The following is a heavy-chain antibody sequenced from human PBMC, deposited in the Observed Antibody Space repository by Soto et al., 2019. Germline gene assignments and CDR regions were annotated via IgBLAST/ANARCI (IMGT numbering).Heavy chain of an antibody. CDR1: GFTFCSYG. CDR2: IWYDGSNK. CDR3: ARVRWSGSGTYYGMDV. J-gene: IGHJ6*02. Sequence: GGSLRLSCAASGFTFCSYGMHWVRQAPGKGLEWVAVIWYDGSNKYYADSVKGRFTISRDNSKNTLYLQMNSLRAEDTAVYYCARVRWSGSGTYYGMDVWGQGTTVTVSS. D-gene: IGHD3-10*01. V-gene: IGHV3-33*01.